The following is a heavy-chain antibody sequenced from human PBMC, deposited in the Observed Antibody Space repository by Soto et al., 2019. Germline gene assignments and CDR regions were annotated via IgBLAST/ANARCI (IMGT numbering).Heavy chain of an antibody. CDR3: VRSMIARHFHAFDI. CDR2: ISSNGGST. J-gene: IGHJ3*02. V-gene: IGHV3-64D*06. D-gene: IGHD3-22*01. CDR1: VFTFSSYA. Sequence: WWSLRLSCSASVFTFSSYAMHWFRQAPGKGLEYVSAISSNGGSTYYADSVKGRFTISRDNSKNTLYLQMSSLRAEDTAVYYCVRSMIARHFHAFDIWGQGTMVTVSS.